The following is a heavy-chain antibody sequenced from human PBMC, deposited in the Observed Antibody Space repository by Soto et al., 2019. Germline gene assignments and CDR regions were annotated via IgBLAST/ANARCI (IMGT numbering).Heavy chain of an antibody. CDR3: ARMARLPDS. Sequence: QVQLVESGGGLVKPGGSLRLPCVAASGFNFRDHYMNWIRQAPGKGLEWVSYMSGSGGDVNYADSVRGRFTMSRDNAQNSLFLQMNSLRAEDTAVYYCARMARLPDSWGQGTLVTVSS. D-gene: IGHD2-21*01. CDR1: GFNFRDHY. V-gene: IGHV3-11*01. J-gene: IGHJ4*02. CDR2: MSGSGGDV.